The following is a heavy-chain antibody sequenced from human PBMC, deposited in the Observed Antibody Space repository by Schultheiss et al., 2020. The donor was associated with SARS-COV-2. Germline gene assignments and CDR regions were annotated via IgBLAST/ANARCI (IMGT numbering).Heavy chain of an antibody. Sequence: GGSLRLSCAASGFTFSSYAMSWVRQAPGKGLEWVSAISGSGGSTYYADSVKGRFTISRDNSKNTLYLQMNSLRAEDTAVYYCARDFFEWFGTAGYWGQGTLVTVSS. J-gene: IGHJ4*01. CDR2: ISGSGGST. D-gene: IGHD3-3*01. V-gene: IGHV3-23*01. CDR3: ARDFFEWFGTAGY. CDR1: GFTFSSYA.